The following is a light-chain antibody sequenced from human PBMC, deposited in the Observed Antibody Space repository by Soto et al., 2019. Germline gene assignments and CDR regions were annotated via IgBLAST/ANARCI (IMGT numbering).Light chain of an antibody. Sequence: EIVMTQSPGTLSVSPGERATLSCRASQSVSSNLAWYQQKPGQAPRLLFYDASTRATGIPARFSGTPSGTGFNLTIIRMEPEDFAVYYCQQYGSSPITFGQGTRLE. CDR2: DAS. J-gene: IGKJ5*01. V-gene: IGKV3-20*01. CDR3: QQYGSSPIT. CDR1: QSVSSN.